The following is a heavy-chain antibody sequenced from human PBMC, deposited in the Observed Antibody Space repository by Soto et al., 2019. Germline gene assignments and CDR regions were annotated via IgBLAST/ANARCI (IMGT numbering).Heavy chain of an antibody. CDR2: IFHGGST. J-gene: IGHJ3*02. CDR3: ARPHYDSSGYYPDFDI. Sequence: SETLSLTCAVYGGSFSGYFWSWIRQPPGKGLEWIGEIFHGGSTNYSPSLKSRVTISVDTSKNQFSLELSSVTAADTAVYYCARPHYDSSGYYPDFDIWGQGIMVTVSS. D-gene: IGHD3-22*01. CDR1: GGSFSGYF. V-gene: IGHV4-34*12.